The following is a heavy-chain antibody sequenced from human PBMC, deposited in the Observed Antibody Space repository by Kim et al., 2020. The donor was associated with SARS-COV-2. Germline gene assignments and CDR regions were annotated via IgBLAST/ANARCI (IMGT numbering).Heavy chain of an antibody. J-gene: IGHJ6*02. Sequence: GGSLRLSCAASGFTFSGSAMHWVRQASGKGLEWVGRIRSKANSYATAYAVSVKGRFTISRDDSKNTAYLQMNSLKTEDTAVYYCTRHIGITGTSNYGMDVWGQGTTVTVSS. V-gene: IGHV3-73*01. CDR1: GFTFSGSA. D-gene: IGHD1-7*01. CDR3: TRHIGITGTSNYGMDV. CDR2: IRSKANSYAT.